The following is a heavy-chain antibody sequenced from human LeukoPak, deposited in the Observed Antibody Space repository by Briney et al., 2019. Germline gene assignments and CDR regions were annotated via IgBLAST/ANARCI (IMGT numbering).Heavy chain of an antibody. D-gene: IGHD3-3*01. J-gene: IGHJ6*03. CDR2: MNPNSGNT. Sequence: ASVKVSCKASGYTFTSYDINWVRQATGQGLEWMGWMNPNSGNTGYAQKFQGRVTMTRNTSISTAYMELSSLRSEDTAVYYCARKPGRGGFLEWWVGLDMDVWGKGTTVTVSS. V-gene: IGHV1-8*01. CDR3: ARKPGRGGFLEWWVGLDMDV. CDR1: GYTFTSYD.